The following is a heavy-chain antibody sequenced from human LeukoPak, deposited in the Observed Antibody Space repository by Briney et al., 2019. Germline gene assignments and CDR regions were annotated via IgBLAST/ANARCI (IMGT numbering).Heavy chain of an antibody. CDR3: ARDRYSSGWYWFDP. D-gene: IGHD6-19*01. CDR2: INPNSGGT. Sequence: GASVKVSCKASGDTFTIYYMHWVREAPGQGLEWMGWINPNSGGTNYAQKFQGRVTMTRDTSISTAYMELSRLRSDDTAVYYCARDRYSSGWYWFDPWGQGTLVTVSS. CDR1: GDTFTIYY. J-gene: IGHJ5*02. V-gene: IGHV1-2*02.